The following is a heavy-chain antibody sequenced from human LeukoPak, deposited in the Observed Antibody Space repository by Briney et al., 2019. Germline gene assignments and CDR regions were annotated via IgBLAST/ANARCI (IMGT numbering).Heavy chain of an antibody. J-gene: IGHJ6*03. CDR3: ARDRATWFGEVYYYYYMDV. CDR2: IYSGGST. V-gene: IGHV3-66*02. D-gene: IGHD3-10*01. Sequence: GGSLRLSCAASGFTVSSNYMSWVRQAPGKGLEWVSVIYSGGSTYYADSVKGRFTISRDNSKNTLYLQMNSLRAEDTAVYYCARDRATWFGEVYYYYYMDVWGKGTLVTVSS. CDR1: GFTVSSNY.